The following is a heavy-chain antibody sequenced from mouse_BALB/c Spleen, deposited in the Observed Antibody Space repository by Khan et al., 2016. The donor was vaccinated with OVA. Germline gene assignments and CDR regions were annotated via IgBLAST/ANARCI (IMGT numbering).Heavy chain of an antibody. D-gene: IGHD1-1*01. CDR1: GYSFTGYF. J-gene: IGHJ2*01. CDR3: ARKNGSDFDY. V-gene: IGHV1-20*02. CDR2: LNPHIGET. Sequence: VQLQQSGPELVKPGASVKISCKASGYSFTGYFMNWVMQSHGKSLEWIGRLNPHIGETFYNQKFKGKATLTVDESSSTAHMELRSLASEDSAVYYGARKNGSDFDYWGQGTTLTVSS.